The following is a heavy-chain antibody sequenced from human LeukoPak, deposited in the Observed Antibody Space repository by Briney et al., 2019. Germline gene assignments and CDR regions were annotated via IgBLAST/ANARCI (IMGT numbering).Heavy chain of an antibody. V-gene: IGHV3-23*01. Sequence: PRGSLRLSCAASGFTFSSYAMSWVRQAPGKGLEWVSAISGSGGSIYYADSVKGRFTISRDNSKNTLYLQMNSLRAEDTAMYYCAKPLDQLPPVYMDVWGTGTTVTVSS. J-gene: IGHJ6*03. CDR2: ISGSGGSI. CDR3: AKPLDQLPPVYMDV. D-gene: IGHD2-2*01. CDR1: GFTFSSYA.